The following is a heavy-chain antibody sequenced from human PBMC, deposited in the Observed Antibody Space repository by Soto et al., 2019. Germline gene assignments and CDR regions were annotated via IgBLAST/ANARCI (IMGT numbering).Heavy chain of an antibody. Sequence: QVQLVESGGGVVQPGRSLRLSCAASGFTFSSYGMHWVRQAPGKGLEWVAVISYDGSNKYYADSVKGRFTISRDNSKNTLYLQMNSLRAEDTAVYYCAKDTVRGYSYDYFDYWGQRTLVTVSS. V-gene: IGHV3-30*18. D-gene: IGHD5-18*01. J-gene: IGHJ4*02. CDR3: AKDTVRGYSYDYFDY. CDR1: GFTFSSYG. CDR2: ISYDGSNK.